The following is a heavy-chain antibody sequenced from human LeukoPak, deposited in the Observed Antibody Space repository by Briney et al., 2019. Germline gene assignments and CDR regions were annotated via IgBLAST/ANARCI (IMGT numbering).Heavy chain of an antibody. D-gene: IGHD6-19*01. V-gene: IGHV3-9*01. Sequence: GGSLRLSCAASGFTFDDYAMHWVRQAPGKGLEWVSGISWNSDTIGYADSVKGRFTISRDNAKNSLYLQINSLRAEDTAFYYCAKDTGGWPYYFDYWGQGTLVTVSS. CDR1: GFTFDDYA. J-gene: IGHJ4*02. CDR3: AKDTGGWPYYFDY. CDR2: ISWNSDTI.